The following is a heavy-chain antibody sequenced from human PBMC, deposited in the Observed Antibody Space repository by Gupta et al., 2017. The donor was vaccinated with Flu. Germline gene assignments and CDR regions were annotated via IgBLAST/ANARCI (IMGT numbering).Heavy chain of an antibody. V-gene: IGHV4-39*01. CDR2: IYYSGST. CDR1: GGSISSSSYY. D-gene: IGHD6-6*01. CDR3: ARQLGVVGSSSSPNWFDP. J-gene: IGHJ5*02. Sequence: LQLQESGPGLVKPSETLSLTCTVSGGSISSSSYYWGWIRQPPGKGLEWIGSIYYSGSTYYNPSLKRRVTISVDTFKNQFSLKLSSVTAADTAVYYCARQLGVVGSSSSPNWFDPWGQGTRVTVSS.